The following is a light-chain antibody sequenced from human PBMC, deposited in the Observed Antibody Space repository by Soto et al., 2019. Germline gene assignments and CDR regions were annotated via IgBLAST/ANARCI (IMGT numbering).Light chain of an antibody. CDR3: QQYSNWPWT. CDR1: QSVSSN. Sequence: IMMTQSPATLSLSPGARATLSCRASQSVSSNFAWFQQKPGQAPRLLIYGASTRATGIPARFSVSVSGTEGTLTISRLKSEDVAVYDCQQYSNWPWTFGQGTKVDIK. CDR2: GAS. V-gene: IGKV3-15*01. J-gene: IGKJ1*01.